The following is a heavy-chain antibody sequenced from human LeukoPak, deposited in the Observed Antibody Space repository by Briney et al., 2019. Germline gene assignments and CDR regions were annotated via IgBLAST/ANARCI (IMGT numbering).Heavy chain of an antibody. Sequence: SQTLSLTCTVSGGSISSGGYYWNWIRRHPGKGLEYIGYIYHSGSTYYSPSLRSRVTISVDTSKNQFSLKLTSVTAADTAVYYCARRNPTSTFDYWGQGTLVTVSS. CDR1: GGSISSGGYY. J-gene: IGHJ4*02. CDR3: ARRNPTSTFDY. V-gene: IGHV4-31*03. CDR2: IYHSGST.